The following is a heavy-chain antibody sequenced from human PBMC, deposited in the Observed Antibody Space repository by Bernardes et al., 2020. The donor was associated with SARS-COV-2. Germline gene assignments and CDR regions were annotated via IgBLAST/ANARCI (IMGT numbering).Heavy chain of an antibody. J-gene: IGHJ4*02. CDR3: AKENYGDLSN. Sequence: GGSLRLSCAASGFTFSDSALNWVRQAPGKGLESVAHISCSGATTHYADSVKGRFTISRDNSRNTLYLQMSSLSAEDTAIYYCAKENYGDLSNWGQGTLVTVSS. CDR2: ISCSGATT. CDR1: GFTFSDSA. D-gene: IGHD4-17*01. V-gene: IGHV3-23*01.